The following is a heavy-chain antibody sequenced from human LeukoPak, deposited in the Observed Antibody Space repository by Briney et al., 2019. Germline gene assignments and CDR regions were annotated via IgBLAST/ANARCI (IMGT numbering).Heavy chain of an antibody. CDR3: AKDLGYYDSSGYRYYYYGMDV. CDR2: ISGSGGST. J-gene: IGHJ6*02. V-gene: IGHV3-23*01. Sequence: GGSLRLSCAASGSTFSSYAMSWVRQAPGKGLEWVSAISGSGGSTYYADSVKGRFTISRDNSKNTLYLQMNSLRAEDTAVYYCAKDLGYYDSSGYRYYYYGMDVWGQGTTVTVSS. D-gene: IGHD3-22*01. CDR1: GSTFSSYA.